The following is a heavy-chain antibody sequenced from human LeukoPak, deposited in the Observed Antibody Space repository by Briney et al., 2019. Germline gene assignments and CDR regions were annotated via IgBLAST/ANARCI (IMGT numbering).Heavy chain of an antibody. Sequence: PSETLSLTCAVSGYSISSGYYWGWIRQPPGKGLEWIGSIYHSGSTYYNPSLKSRVTISVDTSKNQFSLKLSSVTAADTAVYYCARFFAAGAFDYWGQGTLVIVSS. CDR3: ARFFAAGAFDY. CDR2: IYHSGST. J-gene: IGHJ4*02. V-gene: IGHV4-38-2*01. D-gene: IGHD6-13*01. CDR1: GYSISSGYY.